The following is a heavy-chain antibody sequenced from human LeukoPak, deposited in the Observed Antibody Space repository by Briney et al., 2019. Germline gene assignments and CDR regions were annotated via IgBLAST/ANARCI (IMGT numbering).Heavy chain of an antibody. CDR3: ARDIGPGTVTTSAGFDY. J-gene: IGHJ4*02. Sequence: ASVKVSCKASGYTFTSYYMHWVRQAPGQGLEWMGIINPSGGSTSYAQKFQGRVTMTRDTSTSTVYVELSSLRSEDTAVYYCARDIGPGTVTTSAGFDYWGQGTLVTVSS. CDR2: INPSGGST. V-gene: IGHV1-46*01. CDR1: GYTFTSYY. D-gene: IGHD4-11*01.